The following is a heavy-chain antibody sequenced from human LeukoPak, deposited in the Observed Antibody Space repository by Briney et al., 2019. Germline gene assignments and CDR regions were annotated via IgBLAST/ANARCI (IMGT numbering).Heavy chain of an antibody. CDR3: ARDPPPHSSSYWGSYSYYYIDV. CDR2: INPNSGDT. Sequence: ASVKVSCKASGYTFTGYYIHWVRQAPGQGLEWMGRINPNSGDTNYAQKFQGRVTMTRDTSISTAYMELSSLRSDDTAVYYCARDPPPHSSSYWGSYSYYYIDVWGKGTAVTVSS. V-gene: IGHV1-2*06. J-gene: IGHJ6*03. D-gene: IGHD3-22*01. CDR1: GYTFTGYY.